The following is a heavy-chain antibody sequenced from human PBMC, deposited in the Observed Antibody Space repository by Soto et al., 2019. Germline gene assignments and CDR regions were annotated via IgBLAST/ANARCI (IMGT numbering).Heavy chain of an antibody. D-gene: IGHD5-18*01. J-gene: IGHJ4*02. CDR1: GFTFSSYG. CDR2: ISYDGSNK. V-gene: IGHV3-30*18. Sequence: QVQLVESGGGVVQPGRSLRLSCAASGFTFSSYGMHWVRQAPGKGLEWVAVISYDGSNKYYADSVKGRFTISRDNSKNTLYLQMNSLRAEDTAVYYCAKSIERGGDSYGSDYWGQGTLVTVST. CDR3: AKSIERGGDSYGSDY.